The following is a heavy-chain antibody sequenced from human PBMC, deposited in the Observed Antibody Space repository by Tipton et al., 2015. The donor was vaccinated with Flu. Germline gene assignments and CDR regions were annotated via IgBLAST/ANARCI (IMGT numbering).Heavy chain of an antibody. CDR1: GFTFSSYG. CDR3: ARAHYDSSGYFLDAFDI. D-gene: IGHD3-22*01. V-gene: IGHV3-33*01. Sequence: SLRLSCAASGFTFSSYGMHWVRQAPGKGLEWVAVIWYDGSNKYYADSVKGRFTISRDNSKNTLYLQMNSLRAEDTAVYYCARAHYDSSGYFLDAFDIWGQGTMVTVSS. J-gene: IGHJ3*02. CDR2: IWYDGSNK.